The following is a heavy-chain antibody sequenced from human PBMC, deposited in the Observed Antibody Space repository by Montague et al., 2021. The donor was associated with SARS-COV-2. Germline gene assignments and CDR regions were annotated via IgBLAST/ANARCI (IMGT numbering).Heavy chain of an antibody. CDR2: INHSGST. V-gene: IGHV4-34*01. J-gene: IGHJ5*02. D-gene: IGHD3-16*02. Sequence: SETLSLTCAVYGGSFSGYYWSWIRQPPGKGLEWIGEINHSGSTNYNPSLKSRVTISVDTSKNPFSLKLSSVTAADTAVYYCARGYDYVWGSYRYLHRFDPWGQGTLVTVSS. CDR3: ARGYDYVWGSYRYLHRFDP. CDR1: GGSFSGYY.